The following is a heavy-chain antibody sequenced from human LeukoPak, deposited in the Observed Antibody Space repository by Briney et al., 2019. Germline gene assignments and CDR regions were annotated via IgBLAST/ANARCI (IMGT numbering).Heavy chain of an antibody. CDR2: ISGRSSYI. CDR1: GFTFSDYS. D-gene: IGHD2-21*01. J-gene: IGHJ4*02. CDR3: ARGGGGADY. Sequence: GSLSLSCAASGFTFSDYSMNWVRQAPGKGLEWVSSISGRSSYIYYADSVKGRFAISRDSAKNSLFLQMNSLRADDTAVYYCARGGGGADYWGQGTVVTVSS. V-gene: IGHV3-21*06.